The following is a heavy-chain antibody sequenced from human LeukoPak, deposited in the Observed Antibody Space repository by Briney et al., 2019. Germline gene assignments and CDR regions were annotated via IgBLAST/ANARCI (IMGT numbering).Heavy chain of an antibody. Sequence: SVKVSCTASGFTFTSSAIQWVRQARGQRLEWIGWIVVGSGNIKYAQKFQERVTITRDMSTSTAYMELSSLRSEDTAVYYCAADFRVRAENWFDPWGQGTLVTVSS. CDR2: IVVGSGNI. CDR3: AADFRVRAENWFDP. D-gene: IGHD5/OR15-5a*01. CDR1: GFTFTSSA. J-gene: IGHJ5*02. V-gene: IGHV1-58*02.